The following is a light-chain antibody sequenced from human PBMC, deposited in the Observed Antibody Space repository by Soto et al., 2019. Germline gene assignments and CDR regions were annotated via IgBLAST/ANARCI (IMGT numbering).Light chain of an antibody. V-gene: IGLV1-47*01. CDR3: SAWDDSLL. Sequence: QSVLTQPPSVSATPGQKVTISCSGSSSNIGNNYVFWYQQLPGAAPKLLIYRNNQRPSGVPDRFSGSKSGTSASLAISGLRSEDEGDYYCSAWDDSLLFGGGTKLTVL. CDR1: SSNIGNNY. J-gene: IGLJ2*01. CDR2: RNN.